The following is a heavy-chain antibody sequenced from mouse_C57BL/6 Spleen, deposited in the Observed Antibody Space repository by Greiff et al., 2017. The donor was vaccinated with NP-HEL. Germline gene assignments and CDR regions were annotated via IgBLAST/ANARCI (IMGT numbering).Heavy chain of an antibody. V-gene: IGHV1-69*01. CDR1: GYTFTSYW. J-gene: IGHJ3*01. CDR3: ARGYRRYVAY. CDR2: IDPSDSYT. Sequence: QVQLQQPGAELVMPGASVKLSCKASGYTFTSYWMHWVKQRPGQGLEWIGEIDPSDSYTNYNQKFKGKSTLTVDKSSSTAYMQLSSLTSEDSAVYYCARGYRRYVAYWGQGTLVTVSA. D-gene: IGHD1-1*01.